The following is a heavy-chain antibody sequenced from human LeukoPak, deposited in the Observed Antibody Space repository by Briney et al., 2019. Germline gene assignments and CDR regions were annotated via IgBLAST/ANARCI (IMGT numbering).Heavy chain of an antibody. D-gene: IGHD4-23*01. CDR2: FYYTGTR. CDR3: ASVLYGANGFDY. Sequence: PSETLSLTCTVSDASISGYYWSWIRQPPGEGREWIAYFYYTGTRNYNPSLKSRVTVSVDTSKNQFSLTLTSVTAADTAVYYCASVLYGANGFDYWGQGTPVTVSS. V-gene: IGHV4-59*01. CDR1: DASISGYY. J-gene: IGHJ4*02.